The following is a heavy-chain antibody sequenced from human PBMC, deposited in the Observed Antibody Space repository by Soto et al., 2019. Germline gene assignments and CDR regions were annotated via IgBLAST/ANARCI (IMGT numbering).Heavy chain of an antibody. J-gene: IGHJ6*02. CDR1: GGTFSSNT. Sequence: QVQLVQSGAEVKKPGSSVRVSCKASGGTFSSNTLSWVRQAPGQGLEWMGRITPVLDMADYEQKFQDRLTITADKSTTTAEMVRGRLRSEYTASYYCARAISSGGRFSGMDDCGQGTTVTVSS. D-gene: IGHD3-16*01. V-gene: IGHV1-69*02. CDR2: ITPVLDMA. CDR3: ARAISSGGRFSGMDD.